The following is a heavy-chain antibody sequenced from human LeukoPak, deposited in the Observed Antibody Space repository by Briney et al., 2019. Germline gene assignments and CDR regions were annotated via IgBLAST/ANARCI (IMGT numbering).Heavy chain of an antibody. CDR1: GYTFTSYG. CDR3: ARSSYLIAAAGKGDWFDP. V-gene: IGHV1-18*01. D-gene: IGHD6-13*01. Sequence: ASVKVSCKASGYTFTSYGISWVRQAPGQGLEWMGWISAYNGNTNYALKLQGRVTMTTDTSTSTAYMELRSLRSDDTAVYYCARSSYLIAAAGKGDWFDPWGQGTLVTVSS. J-gene: IGHJ5*02. CDR2: ISAYNGNT.